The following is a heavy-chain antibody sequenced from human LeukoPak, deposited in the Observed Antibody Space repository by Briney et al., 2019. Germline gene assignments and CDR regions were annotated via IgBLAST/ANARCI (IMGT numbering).Heavy chain of an antibody. CDR3: AKSRAARPDDAFDI. CDR1: GFTFDDYA. V-gene: IGHV3-9*03. D-gene: IGHD6-6*01. Sequence: GGSLRLSRAASGFTFDDYAMHWVRQAPGKGLEWVSGISWNSGSIGYADSVKGRFTISRDNAKNSLYLQMNSLRAEDMALYYCAKSRAARPDDAFDIWGQGTMVTVSS. CDR2: ISWNSGSI. J-gene: IGHJ3*02.